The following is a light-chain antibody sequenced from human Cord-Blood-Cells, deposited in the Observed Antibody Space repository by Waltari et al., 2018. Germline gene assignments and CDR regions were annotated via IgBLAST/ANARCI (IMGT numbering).Light chain of an antibody. CDR1: QSISSY. J-gene: IGKJ2*01. CDR2: AAS. CDR3: RQSYSTPYT. V-gene: IGKV1-39*01. Sequence: DIQMPQSPSSLSAYIGDRDTITCRASQSISSYLNSYKQKPGKAPKILIYAASTLPSGVPSRFSGSGSGTDFTLTISSLQPEDFATDYCRQSYSTPYTFGQGTKLEIK.